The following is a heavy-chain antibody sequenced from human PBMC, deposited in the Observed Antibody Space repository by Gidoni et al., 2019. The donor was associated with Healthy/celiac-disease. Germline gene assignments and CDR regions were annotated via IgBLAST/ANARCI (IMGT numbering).Heavy chain of an antibody. Sequence: HGQGLEWMGWINPNSGGTNYAQKFQGRVTMTRDTSISTAYMELSRLRSDDTAVYYCARFLGGASDYWGQGTLVTVSS. D-gene: IGHD3-16*01. CDR3: ARFLGGASDY. J-gene: IGHJ4*02. V-gene: IGHV1-2*02. CDR2: INPNSGGT.